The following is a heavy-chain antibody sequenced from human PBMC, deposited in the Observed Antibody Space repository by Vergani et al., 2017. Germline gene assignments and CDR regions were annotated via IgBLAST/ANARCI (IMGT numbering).Heavy chain of an antibody. CDR2: IYSGGRT. D-gene: IGHD3-22*01. CDR1: GFTVSSNY. V-gene: IGHV3-66*01. J-gene: IGHJ4*02. Sequence: EVQLVESGGGLVQPGGSLRLSCAASGFTVSSNYMSWVRQAPGKGLEWVSVIYSGGRTYYDDSVKGRFTISRDNSKNTLYLQMNSRRAEDTAVYYCTRGYYYDSSGYYLSVFDYWGQGTLVTVSS. CDR3: TRGYYYDSSGYYLSVFDY.